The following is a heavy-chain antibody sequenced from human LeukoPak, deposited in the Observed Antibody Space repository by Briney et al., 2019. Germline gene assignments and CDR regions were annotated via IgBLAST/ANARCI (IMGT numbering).Heavy chain of an antibody. CDR3: ARGSESYAGLEPYYSYMDV. J-gene: IGHJ6*03. CDR1: GGSFTGYY. D-gene: IGHD4-23*01. V-gene: IGHV4-34*01. Sequence: PSETLSLTCAVYGGSFTGYYWSWIRQPPGKGLEWIGEINHYGSTNYNPSLKSRVTISVDTSKNQFSLRLSSVTAADTAVYYCARGSESYAGLEPYYSYMDVWGKGTTVTVSS. CDR2: INHYGST.